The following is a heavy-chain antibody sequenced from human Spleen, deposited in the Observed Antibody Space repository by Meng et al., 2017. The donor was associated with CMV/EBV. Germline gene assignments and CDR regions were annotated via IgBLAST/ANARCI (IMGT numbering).Heavy chain of an antibody. J-gene: IGHJ4*02. CDR3: ASRVNY. CDR1: GFTFSYYP. Sequence: GESLKISCAASGFTFSYYPMHWVRQAPGKGLEWVSVIYSGGSTYYADSVKGRFTISRDNSKNTLYLQMNSLRAEDTAVYYCASRVNYWGQGTLVTVSS. CDR2: IYSGGST. D-gene: IGHD3-10*01. V-gene: IGHV3-66*02.